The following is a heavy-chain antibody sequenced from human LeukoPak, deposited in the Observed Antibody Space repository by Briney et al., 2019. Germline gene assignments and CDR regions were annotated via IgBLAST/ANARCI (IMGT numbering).Heavy chain of an antibody. J-gene: IGHJ6*02. CDR1: GGSISSSSYY. V-gene: IGHV4-30-4*08. CDR2: IYYSGST. Sequence: SETLSLTCTVSGGSISSSSYYWGWIRQPPGKGLEWIGYIYYSGSTYYNPSLKSRVTISVDTSKNQFSLKLSSVTAADTAVYYCARGSSWPYYYGMDVWGQGTTVTVSS. CDR3: ARGSSWPYYYGMDV. D-gene: IGHD6-13*01.